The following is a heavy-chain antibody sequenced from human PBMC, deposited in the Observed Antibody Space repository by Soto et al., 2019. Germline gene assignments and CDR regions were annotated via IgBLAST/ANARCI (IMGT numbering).Heavy chain of an antibody. Sequence: GGSLRLSCAASGFTLTNYAMGWVRQAPGKGLEWVSGISVNGGTTYYADSVKGRFTLFRDSSLNTLILQMSSLRAEDTAVYYCAKISKSTSTISGVGAPTRKYYFNAMDVWGRGTTVTVSS. CDR2: ISVNGGTT. D-gene: IGHD3-3*01. CDR1: GFTLTNYA. J-gene: IGHJ6*02. CDR3: AKISKSTSTISGVGAPTRKYYFNAMDV. V-gene: IGHV3-23*01.